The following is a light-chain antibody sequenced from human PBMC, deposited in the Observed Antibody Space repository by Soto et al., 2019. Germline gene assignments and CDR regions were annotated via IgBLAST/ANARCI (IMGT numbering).Light chain of an antibody. Sequence: DIVMTQSPDSLAVSLGERATINCKSSQSVLYSSNNKNYLAWYQQKPGQPPKLLIYWASTRESGVPDRFSGSGSGTEFTLTIGSLQAEDVAVYYCQQYYSTPLFTFGPGTKVDSK. CDR2: WAS. CDR1: QSVLYSSNNKNY. V-gene: IGKV4-1*01. J-gene: IGKJ3*01. CDR3: QQYYSTPLFT.